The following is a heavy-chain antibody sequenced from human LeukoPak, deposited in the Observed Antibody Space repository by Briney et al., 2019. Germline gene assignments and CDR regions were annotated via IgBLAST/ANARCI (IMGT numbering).Heavy chain of an antibody. Sequence: VASVKVSCKSSGYTFTSYAMNWVRQARGQGLEWMGWINTNTGNPTYAQGFTGRFVFSLDTSVSTAYLQISILKAEDTAVYYCARSGMTTVTSSFDYWGQGTLVTVSA. CDR1: GYTFTSYA. J-gene: IGHJ4*02. CDR2: INTNTGNP. V-gene: IGHV7-4-1*02. CDR3: ARSGMTTVTSSFDY. D-gene: IGHD4-17*01.